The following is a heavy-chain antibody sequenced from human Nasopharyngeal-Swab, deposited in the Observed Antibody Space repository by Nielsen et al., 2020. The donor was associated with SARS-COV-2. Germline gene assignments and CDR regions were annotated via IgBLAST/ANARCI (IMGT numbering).Heavy chain of an antibody. V-gene: IGHV6-1*01. D-gene: IGHD3-3*01. CDR1: GDSFSSHSAG. Sequence: SETLSLTCAISGDSFSSHSAGWNWIRQSPSRGLEWLGRPLYRSKWYNDYAESVKSRIAVNPDTSKNQFSLQLNSVTPEDTAVYYCARGRDFSFDSWGQGTLVTASS. J-gene: IGHJ4*02. CDR2: PLYRSKWYN. CDR3: ARGRDFSFDS.